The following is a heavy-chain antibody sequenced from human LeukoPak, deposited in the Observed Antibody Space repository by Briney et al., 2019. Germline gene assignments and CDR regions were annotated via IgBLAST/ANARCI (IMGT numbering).Heavy chain of an antibody. CDR3: AGLSVAGTDYYHSYDMDV. V-gene: IGHV3-53*01. CDR2: IYSGGST. CDR1: GLTVSSNY. D-gene: IGHD6-19*01. Sequence: GGSLRLSCAASGLTVSSNYMSWVRQAPGKGLEWVSVIYSGGSTYYADSVKSRFTISRDNSKNTLYLQRNSLRAEDTAVYYCAGLSVAGTDYYHSYDMDVWGKGTTVTVSS. J-gene: IGHJ6*04.